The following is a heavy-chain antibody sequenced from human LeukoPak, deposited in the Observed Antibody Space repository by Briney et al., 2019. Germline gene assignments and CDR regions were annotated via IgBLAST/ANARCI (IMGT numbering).Heavy chain of an antibody. V-gene: IGHV3-23*01. CDR2: ISGSGGST. Sequence: GGSLRLSCAASGFTFSSYAMSWVRQAPGKGLEWVSAISGSGGSTYYADSVKGRFTISRDNSKNTLYLQMNSLRAEDTAVYYCAKVRRGYCSSTSCYDLDYWGQGTLVTVSS. J-gene: IGHJ4*02. D-gene: IGHD2-2*01. CDR1: GFTFSSYA. CDR3: AKVRRGYCSSTSCYDLDY.